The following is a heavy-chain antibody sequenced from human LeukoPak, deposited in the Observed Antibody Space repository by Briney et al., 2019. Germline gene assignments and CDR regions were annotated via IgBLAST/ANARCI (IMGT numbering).Heavy chain of an antibody. Sequence: SETLSLTCTVSGGSISSGGYYWSWIRQHPGKGLEWIGYIYYSGSTYYNPSLKSRVTISVDTSKNQFSLNLNSVTAADTAVYYCARMIRGFVACDYWGQGTLVTVSS. V-gene: IGHV4-31*03. J-gene: IGHJ4*02. CDR1: GGSISSGGYY. CDR3: ARMIRGFVACDY. CDR2: IYYSGST. D-gene: IGHD3-10*01.